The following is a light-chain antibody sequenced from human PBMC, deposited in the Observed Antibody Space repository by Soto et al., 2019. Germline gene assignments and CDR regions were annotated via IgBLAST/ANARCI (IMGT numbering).Light chain of an antibody. V-gene: IGKV3-20*01. CDR1: QGFSSSY. CDR3: QQYGSSPRT. Sequence: EIVLTQSPGTRSLSPGERATPSCRASQGFSSSYLAWYQQKPGQAPRLLIYGASSRATGIPDRFSGSGSGTDFTLTISRLEPEDFAVYYCQQYGSSPRTFGQGTKLEIK. J-gene: IGKJ2*01. CDR2: GAS.